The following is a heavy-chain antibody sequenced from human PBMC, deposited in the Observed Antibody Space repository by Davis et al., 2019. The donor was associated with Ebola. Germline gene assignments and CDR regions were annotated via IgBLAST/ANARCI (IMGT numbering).Heavy chain of an antibody. V-gene: IGHV3-30*02. CDR1: GFTFSSYG. CDR2: IRYDGSNK. Sequence: GESLKISCAASGFTFSSYGMHWVCQAPGKGLEWVAFIRYDGSNKYYADSVKGRFTISRDNSKNTLYLQMNSLRAEDTAVYYCARRGAAAGTLPFDYWGQGTLVTVSS. J-gene: IGHJ4*02. CDR3: ARRGAAAGTLPFDY. D-gene: IGHD6-13*01.